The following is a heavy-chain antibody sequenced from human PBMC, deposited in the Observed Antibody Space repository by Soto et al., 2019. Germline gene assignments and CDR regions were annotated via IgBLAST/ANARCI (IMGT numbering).Heavy chain of an antibody. CDR3: AKTWYDISNKYYFDY. V-gene: IGHV3-23*01. J-gene: IGHJ4*02. CDR1: GFTFSNYA. D-gene: IGHD2-15*01. CDR2: VGNDGGET. Sequence: GGSLRLSCAASGFTFSNYAMSWVRQAPGKGLEWVSAVGNDGGETYYANSVKGRFTISRDNSRNTLYLQMNSLRAEDTAVYYCAKTWYDISNKYYFDYWGQGTLVTVSS.